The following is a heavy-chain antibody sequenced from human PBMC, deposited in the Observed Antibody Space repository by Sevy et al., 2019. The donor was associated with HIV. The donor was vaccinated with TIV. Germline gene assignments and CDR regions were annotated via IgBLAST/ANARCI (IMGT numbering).Heavy chain of an antibody. CDR1: GFTFGDYC. CDR2: IKSKAYGGPT. CDR3: TRWSGSQSIFDY. Sequence: GGSLRLSCTASGFTFGDYCMSWVRQAPGKGLEWISFIKSKAYGGPTGNAASVKGRFTISRDDSKSIAYLQMNNLQTEDTAVYFCTRWSGSQSIFDYWGRGTLVTVSS. J-gene: IGHJ4*02. V-gene: IGHV3-49*04. D-gene: IGHD1-26*01.